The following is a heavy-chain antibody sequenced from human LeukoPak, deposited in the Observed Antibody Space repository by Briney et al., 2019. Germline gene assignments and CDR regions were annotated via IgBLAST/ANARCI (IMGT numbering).Heavy chain of an antibody. CDR3: ASGYCSGGSCYAFAYYYYYMDV. V-gene: IGHV3-48*01. CDR1: GFTFSSYS. D-gene: IGHD2-15*01. CDR2: ISSSSSTI. J-gene: IGHJ6*03. Sequence: GASLRLSCAASGFTFSSYSMNWVRQAPGKGLEWVSYISSSSSTIYYADSVKGRFTISRDNAKNSLYLQMNSLRAEDTAVYYCASGYCSGGSCYAFAYYYYYMDVWGKGTTVTVSS.